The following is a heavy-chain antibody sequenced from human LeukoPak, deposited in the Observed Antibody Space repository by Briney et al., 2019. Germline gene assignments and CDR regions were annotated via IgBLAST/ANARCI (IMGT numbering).Heavy chain of an antibody. CDR3: ARGHLPTPRSAMDV. D-gene: IGHD3-3*02. CDR2: VNSDESIT. J-gene: IGHJ6*02. V-gene: IGHV3-74*01. CDR1: GFTFSSYW. Sequence: GGSLRLSCAASGFTFSSYWVHWVRQAPGKGLVWVLRVNSDESITTYADSVNGRFTITRDNAKNTLYLQMKSLRAEDTAVYYCARGHLPTPRSAMDVWGQGTTVTVSS.